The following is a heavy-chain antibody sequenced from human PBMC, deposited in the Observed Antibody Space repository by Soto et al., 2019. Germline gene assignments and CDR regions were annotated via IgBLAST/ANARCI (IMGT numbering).Heavy chain of an antibody. CDR3: AKATYYYDSSGSTPSRDY. V-gene: IGHV3-23*01. Sequence: GGSLRLSCAASGFTFSSYAMSWVRQAPGKGLEWVSAISGSGGSTYYADSVKGRFTISRDNSKNTLYLQMNSLRAEDTAVYYCAKATYYYDSSGSTPSRDYWGQGTLVTVSS. CDR1: GFTFSSYA. CDR2: ISGSGGST. J-gene: IGHJ4*02. D-gene: IGHD3-22*01.